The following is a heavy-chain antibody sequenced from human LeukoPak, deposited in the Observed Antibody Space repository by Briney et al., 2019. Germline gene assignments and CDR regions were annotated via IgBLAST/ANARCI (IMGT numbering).Heavy chain of an antibody. CDR2: ISYDRSNK. V-gene: IGHV3-30*18. CDR3: AKGRNSGHFDY. CDR1: GFTFSNYG. D-gene: IGHD1-26*01. Sequence: GGSLRLSCAASGFTFSNYGMHWVRQAPGKGLEWVAVISYDRSNKYYADSVKGRFTISRDNSKNTLYLQMNSLRAEDTAVYYCAKGRNSGHFDYWGQGTLVTVSS. J-gene: IGHJ4*02.